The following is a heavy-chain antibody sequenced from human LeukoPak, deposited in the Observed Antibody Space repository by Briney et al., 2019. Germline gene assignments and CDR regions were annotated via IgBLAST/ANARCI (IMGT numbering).Heavy chain of an antibody. J-gene: IGHJ5*02. V-gene: IGHV1-69*13. CDR1: GGTFSSYA. D-gene: IGHD6-13*01. CDR2: IIPIFGTA. CDR3: ARAPIAAAGTNNWFDP. Sequence: SVKVSRKASGGTFSSYAISWVRQAPGQGLEWMGGIIPIFGTANYAQKFQGRVTITADESTSTAYMELSSLRSEDTAVYYCARAPIAAAGTNNWFDPWGQGTLVTVSS.